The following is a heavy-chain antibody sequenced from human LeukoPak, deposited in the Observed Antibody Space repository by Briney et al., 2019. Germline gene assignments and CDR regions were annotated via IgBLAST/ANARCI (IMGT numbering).Heavy chain of an antibody. Sequence: GGSLRLSCAASGFTFSSYGMHWVRQAPGKGLEWVAFIRYDGSNKYYADSAKGRFTISRDNSKNTLYLQMNSLRAEDTAVYYCAKDLFGYCSSTSCYPHNWFDPWGQGTLVTVSS. V-gene: IGHV3-30*02. D-gene: IGHD2-2*01. J-gene: IGHJ5*02. CDR1: GFTFSSYG. CDR3: AKDLFGYCSSTSCYPHNWFDP. CDR2: IRYDGSNK.